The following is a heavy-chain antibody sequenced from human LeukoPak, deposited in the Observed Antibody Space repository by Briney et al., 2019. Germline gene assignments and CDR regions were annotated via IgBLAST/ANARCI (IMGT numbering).Heavy chain of an antibody. CDR1: GFTFSTYS. J-gene: IGHJ6*03. Sequence: PGGPLRLSCAASGFTFSTYSMSWVRQAPGKGLEWVSSISTSSSYIYYADSVKGRFTISRDNAKNSLSLQMNSLRAEDTAVYYCARERDGYTNYYYYYMDVWGKGTTVTISS. V-gene: IGHV3-21*01. D-gene: IGHD5-24*01. CDR3: ARERDGYTNYYYYYMDV. CDR2: ISTSSSYI.